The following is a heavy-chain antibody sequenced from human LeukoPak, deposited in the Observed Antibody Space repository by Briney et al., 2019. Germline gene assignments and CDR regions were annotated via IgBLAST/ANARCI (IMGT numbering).Heavy chain of an antibody. Sequence: GRSLRLSCAASGFTFSSYGMHWVRQAPGKGLEWVAFIRYDGSNKYYADSVKGRFTISRDNSKNTLYLQMNSLRAEDTAVYYSVVVPAAWGVFQHWGQGTLVTVSS. CDR2: IRYDGSNK. CDR1: GFTFSSYG. CDR3: VVVPAAWGVFQH. J-gene: IGHJ1*01. V-gene: IGHV3-30*02. D-gene: IGHD2-2*01.